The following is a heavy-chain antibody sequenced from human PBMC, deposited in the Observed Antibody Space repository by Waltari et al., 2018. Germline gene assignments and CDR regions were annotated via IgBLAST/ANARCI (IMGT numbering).Heavy chain of an antibody. D-gene: IGHD6-19*01. CDR1: GGPIRRNNW. CDR3: ARHWYSSGWRDAFDI. V-gene: IGHV4-4*02. CDR2: IYHSGST. J-gene: IGHJ3*02. Sequence: QVQLQESGPGLVKPSGTLSLTCPVPGGPIRRNNWWRWVRHPPGKGLEWIGEIYHSGSTNYNPSLKSRVTISVDKSKNQFSLKLSSVTAADTAVYYCARHWYSSGWRDAFDIWGQGTMVTVSS.